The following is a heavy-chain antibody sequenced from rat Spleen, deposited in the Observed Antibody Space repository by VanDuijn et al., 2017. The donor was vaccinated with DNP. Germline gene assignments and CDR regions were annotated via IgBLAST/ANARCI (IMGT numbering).Heavy chain of an antibody. CDR1: GFTFSSYW. D-gene: IGHD1-4*01. V-gene: IGHV5-58*01. CDR3: AGRPPPTRGPFDY. CDR2: INTDGGST. J-gene: IGHJ2*01. Sequence: EVLLVESGGGLVQPGRSLKLSCAASGFTFSSYWMYWIRQAPGKGLEWLSSINTDGGSTYYPDSVKGRFTISRDDAKRALYLQLDSLRSEDTATYYCAGRPPPTRGPFDYWGQGVTVTVSS.